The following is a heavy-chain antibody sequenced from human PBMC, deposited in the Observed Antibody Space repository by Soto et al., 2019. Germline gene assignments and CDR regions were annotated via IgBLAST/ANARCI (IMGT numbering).Heavy chain of an antibody. D-gene: IGHD2-8*01. CDR2: IYYSGST. J-gene: IGHJ1*01. CDR3: ARGYCTNGVCQYFQH. Sequence: SETLSLTCTVSGGSISSYYWSWIRQPPGKGLEWIGYIYYSGSTNYNPSLKSRVTISVDTSKNQFSLKLSSVTAADTAVYYCARGYCTNGVCQYFQHWGQGTLVTVSS. CDR1: GGSISSYY. V-gene: IGHV4-59*01.